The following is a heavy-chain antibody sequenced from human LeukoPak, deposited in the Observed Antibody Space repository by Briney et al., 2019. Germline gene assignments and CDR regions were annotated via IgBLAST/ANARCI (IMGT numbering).Heavy chain of an antibody. CDR2: INIDGSDT. V-gene: IGHV3-74*01. CDR1: GFTFSSYE. Sequence: PGGSLRLSCAASGFTFSSYEMSWVRQAPGKGLVWVSRINIDGSDTRYADSVKGRFTISRDNAKNTLYLQMNTLRAEDTAVYYCARETAVSGGIFFDYWGQGTLVTVSS. CDR3: ARETAVSGGIFFDY. D-gene: IGHD3-10*01. J-gene: IGHJ4*02.